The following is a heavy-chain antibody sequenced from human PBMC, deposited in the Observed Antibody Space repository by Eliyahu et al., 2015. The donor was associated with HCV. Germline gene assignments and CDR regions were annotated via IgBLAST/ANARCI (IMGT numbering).Heavy chain of an antibody. V-gene: IGHV2-5*01. D-gene: IGHD3-10*01. Sequence: QITLKESGPTLVKLTQTLTLTCTFSGFSLSTSGVGVGWXRQPPGKALEWLAVIYWNDDKRYSPSLKSRLTVTKDTSKNQVVLTMTNMDPVDTATYFCAHRPRVIWFGELIPTTYNWFDPWGQGTLVTVSS. J-gene: IGHJ5*02. CDR1: GFSLSTSGVG. CDR3: AHRPRVIWFGELIPTTYNWFDP. CDR2: IYWNDDK.